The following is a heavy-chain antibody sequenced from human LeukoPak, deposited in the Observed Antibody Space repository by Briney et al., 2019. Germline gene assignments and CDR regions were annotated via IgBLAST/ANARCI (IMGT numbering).Heavy chain of an antibody. CDR2: INTNTGNP. Sequence: GASVKVSCKASGYTFTSYAMNWVRQAPGQGLEWMGWINTNTGNPTYAQGFTGRFVFSLDTSVSTAYLQISSLKAEDTAVYHCASWYYDFWSGYSENWFDPWGQGTLVTVSS. CDR1: GYTFTSYA. CDR3: ASWYYDFWSGYSENWFDP. V-gene: IGHV7-4-1*02. J-gene: IGHJ5*02. D-gene: IGHD3-3*01.